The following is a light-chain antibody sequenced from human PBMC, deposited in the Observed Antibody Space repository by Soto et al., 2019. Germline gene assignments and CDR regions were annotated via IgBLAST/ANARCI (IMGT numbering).Light chain of an antibody. CDR2: DAS. CDR1: QTISTY. CDR3: QQSYTTPRLS. Sequence: DIQMTQSPSSLSASVGDRVTITCRASQTISTYLNWYQQKPGKAPRLLIYDASSLLSGVPSRFSGSGSGTDFTLTIASLQPEDFATYYCQQSYTTPRLSFGGGTRVDLK. V-gene: IGKV1-39*01. J-gene: IGKJ4*01.